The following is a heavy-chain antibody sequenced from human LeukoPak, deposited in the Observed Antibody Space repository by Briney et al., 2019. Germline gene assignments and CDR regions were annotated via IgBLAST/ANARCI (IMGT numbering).Heavy chain of an antibody. Sequence: SETLSLTCTVSGGSISSSSYYWGWIRQPPGKGLEWIGSIYYSGSTYYNPSLKSRVTISVDTSKNQFSLKLSSVTAADTAVYYCARESGLYCSGGSCYSRAQRWFDPWGQGTLVTVSS. CDR3: ARESGLYCSGGSCYSRAQRWFDP. CDR2: IYYSGST. V-gene: IGHV4-39*07. J-gene: IGHJ5*02. D-gene: IGHD2-15*01. CDR1: GGSISSSSYY.